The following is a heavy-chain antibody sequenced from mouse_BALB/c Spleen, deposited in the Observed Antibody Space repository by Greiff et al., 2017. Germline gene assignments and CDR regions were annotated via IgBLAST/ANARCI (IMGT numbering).Heavy chain of an antibody. V-gene: IGHV5-9*03. D-gene: IGHD2-10*01. CDR3: ARSSYYGIHGGYFDV. Sequence: EVQVVESGGGLVKPGGSLKLSCAASGFTFSSYTMSWVRQTPEKRLEWVATISSGGGNTYYPDSVKGRFTISRDNAKNNLYLQMSSLRSEDTALYYCARSSYYGIHGGYFDVWGAGTTVTVSS. CDR2: ISSGGGNT. CDR1: GFTFSSYT. J-gene: IGHJ1*01.